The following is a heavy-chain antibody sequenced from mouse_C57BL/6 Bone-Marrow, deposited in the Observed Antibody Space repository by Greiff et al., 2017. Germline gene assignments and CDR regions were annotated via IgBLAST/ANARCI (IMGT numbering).Heavy chain of an antibody. V-gene: IGHV5-17*01. J-gene: IGHJ3*01. CDR3: ARPNWDVGVAY. CDR1: GFTFSDYG. CDR2: ISSGSSTI. D-gene: IGHD4-1*01. Sequence: EVKLMESGGGLVKPGGSLKLSCAASGFTFSDYGMHWVRQAPEKGLEWVAYISSGSSTIYYADTVKGRFTISRDNAKNTLFLQMTSLRSEDTAMYYCARPNWDVGVAYWGQGTLVTVSA.